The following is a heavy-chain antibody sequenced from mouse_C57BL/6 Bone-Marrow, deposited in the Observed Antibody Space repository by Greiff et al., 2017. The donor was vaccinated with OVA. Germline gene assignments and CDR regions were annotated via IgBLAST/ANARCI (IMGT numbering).Heavy chain of an antibody. V-gene: IGHV5-6*01. CDR3: AKYPNYYDSSCPIDY. Sequence: EVHLVESGGDLVKPGGSLKLSCAASGFTFSSYGMSWVRQTPDKRLEWVATISSGGSYTDYPDSVQGRFTISRDNAKNTLYLQMSSLKSEDTAMYSCAKYPNYYDSSCPIDYWGQGTTLTVSS. CDR2: ISSGGSYT. CDR1: GFTFSSYG. D-gene: IGHD1-1*01. J-gene: IGHJ2*01.